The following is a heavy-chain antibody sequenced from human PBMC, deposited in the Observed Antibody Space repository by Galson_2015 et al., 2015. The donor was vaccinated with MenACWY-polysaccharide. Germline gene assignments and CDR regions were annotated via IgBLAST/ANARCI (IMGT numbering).Heavy chain of an antibody. J-gene: IGHJ6*04. Sequence: SCKASGGTFHNYGITWVRQAPGQGLEWMGVIIPIFGSTNYAQNYQARVTLTADVSTNVAYMELSSLKSDDTAVYYCARGGTVSHLDVWGKGTTIIVSS. CDR3: ARGGTVSHLDV. CDR2: IIPIFGST. V-gene: IGHV1-69*01. D-gene: IGHD5/OR15-5a*01. CDR1: GGTFHNYG.